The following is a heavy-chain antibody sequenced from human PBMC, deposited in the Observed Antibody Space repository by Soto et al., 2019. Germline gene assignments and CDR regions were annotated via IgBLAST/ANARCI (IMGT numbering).Heavy chain of an antibody. CDR2: IYHSGST. J-gene: IGHJ6*02. V-gene: IGHV4-4*02. CDR3: ARAGRGYCSGGSCYSGLYGMDV. CDR1: GGSISSSNW. D-gene: IGHD2-15*01. Sequence: QVQLQESGPGLVKPSGTLSLTCAVSGGSISSSNWWNWVRQPPGKGLEWIGQIYHSGSTNYNPSLKSRVPISVDKSKNQFSLKLSSVTAADTAVYYCARAGRGYCSGGSCYSGLYGMDVWGQGTTVTV.